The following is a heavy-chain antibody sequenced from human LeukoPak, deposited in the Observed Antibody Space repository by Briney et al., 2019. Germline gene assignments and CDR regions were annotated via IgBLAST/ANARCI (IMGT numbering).Heavy chain of an antibody. CDR3: ARGWGHCGGDCYGDY. CDR2: MNPNSGNT. D-gene: IGHD2-21*02. CDR1: GYTFTGYY. V-gene: IGHV1-8*03. J-gene: IGHJ4*02. Sequence: ASVKVSCKASGYTFTGYYMHWVRQAPGQGLEWMGWMNPNSGNTGYAQKFQGRVTITRNTSISTAYMELSSLRSEDTAVYYCARGWGHCGGDCYGDYWGQGTLVTVSS.